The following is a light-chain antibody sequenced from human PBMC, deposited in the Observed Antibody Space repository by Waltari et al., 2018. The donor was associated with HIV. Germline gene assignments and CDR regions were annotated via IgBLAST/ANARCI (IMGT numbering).Light chain of an antibody. CDR1: SSNIGAGYD. CDR2: GDS. J-gene: IGLJ2*01. CDR3: QSYDTGLV. Sequence: QSVLTQPPSVSGAPGQRVTISCTGSSSNIGAGYDVHWYQHFPGTAPKLLIFGDSNRPSGVPDRFSGSKSGTSASLAITGLQAEDEADYYCQSYDTGLVFGGGTKLTV. V-gene: IGLV1-40*01.